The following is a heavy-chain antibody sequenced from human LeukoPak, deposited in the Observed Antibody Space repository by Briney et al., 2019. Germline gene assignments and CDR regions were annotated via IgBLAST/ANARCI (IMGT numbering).Heavy chain of an antibody. D-gene: IGHD6-19*01. J-gene: IGHJ4*02. CDR2: IIPILGIA. Sequence: GASVKVSCKASGGTFSSYAISWVRQAPGQGLEWMGGIIPILGIANYAQKLQGGVTITADKSTGTAYMELSSLRSEDTAVYYCARVEGAVAGYWGQGTLVTVSS. CDR1: GGTFSSYA. CDR3: ARVEGAVAGY. V-gene: IGHV1-69*10.